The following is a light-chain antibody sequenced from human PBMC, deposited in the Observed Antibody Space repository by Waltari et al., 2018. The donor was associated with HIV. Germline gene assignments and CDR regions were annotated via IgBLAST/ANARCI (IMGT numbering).Light chain of an antibody. Sequence: QSALTQPASVSGSPGQSITISCTGTSRDVGGYNYVSWYQQHPGKAPKLMIYDVSNRPSGVSNRFAGSKSGNTASLTISGLQAEDEADYYGSSYTSSTWVFGGGTKLTVL. V-gene: IGLV2-14*03. CDR1: SRDVGGYNY. CDR2: DVS. CDR3: SSYTSSTWV. J-gene: IGLJ3*02.